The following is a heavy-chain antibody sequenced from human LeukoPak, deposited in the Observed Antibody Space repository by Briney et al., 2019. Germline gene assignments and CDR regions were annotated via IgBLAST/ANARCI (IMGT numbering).Heavy chain of an antibody. V-gene: IGHV2-26*01. D-gene: IGHD3-16*02. J-gene: IGHJ4*02. CDR3: ARGDYDYVWGSYRLYYFDY. CDR2: IFSNDEK. CDR1: GFSLSNARMG. Sequence: SGPVLVKPTETLTLTCTVSGFSLSNARMGVSWIRQLPGKALEWLAHIFSNDEKSYSTSLKSRLTISKDTSKSQVVLTMTNMDPVDTATYYCARGDYDYVWGSYRLYYFDYWGQGTLVTVSS.